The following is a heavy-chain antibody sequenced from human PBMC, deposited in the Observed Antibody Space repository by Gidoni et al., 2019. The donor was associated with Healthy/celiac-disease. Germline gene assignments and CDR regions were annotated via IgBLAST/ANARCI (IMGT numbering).Heavy chain of an antibody. CDR3: ARGGSLTDNRYYYYMDV. V-gene: IGHV1-3*01. CDR1: GYTFTSYA. J-gene: IGHJ6*03. Sequence: QVQLVQSGAEVKKPGASVKVSCKASGYTFTSYAMHWVRQAPGQRLEWMGWINAGNGNTKYSQKFQGRVTITRDTSASTAYMELSSLRSEDTAVYYCARGGSLTDNRYYYYMDVWGKGTTVTVSS. D-gene: IGHD1-1*01. CDR2: INAGNGNT.